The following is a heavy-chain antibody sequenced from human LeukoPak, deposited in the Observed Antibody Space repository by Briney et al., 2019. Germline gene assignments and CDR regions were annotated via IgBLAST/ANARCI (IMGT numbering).Heavy chain of an antibody. Sequence: GGSLRLSCAASGFTFSSYSMNWVRQAPGKGLEWVSYISSSDSTIYYADSVKGRFTISGDNAKNSLNLQMNSLRAEDTAVYYCATLSDRNFYYSYGLDVWGQGTTVTVS. CDR1: GFTFSSYS. V-gene: IGHV3-48*04. J-gene: IGHJ6*02. CDR2: ISSSDSTI. CDR3: ATLSDRNFYYSYGLDV. D-gene: IGHD1-14*01.